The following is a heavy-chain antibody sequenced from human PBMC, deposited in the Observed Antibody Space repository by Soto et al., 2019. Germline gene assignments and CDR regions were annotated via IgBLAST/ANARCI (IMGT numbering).Heavy chain of an antibody. J-gene: IGHJ6*04. D-gene: IGHD3-3*01. CDR3: ARGNSPYYDFWDPRQDRLYYYYYGMDV. V-gene: IGHV1-2*04. Sequence: GASVKVSCKASGYTFTSYGISWVRQAPGQGLEWMGWINPNSGGTNYAQKFQGWVTMTRDTSISTAYMELSRLRSDDTAVYYCARGNSPYYDFWDPRQDRLYYYYYGMDVWGKGTTVTVSS. CDR2: INPNSGGT. CDR1: GYTFTSYG.